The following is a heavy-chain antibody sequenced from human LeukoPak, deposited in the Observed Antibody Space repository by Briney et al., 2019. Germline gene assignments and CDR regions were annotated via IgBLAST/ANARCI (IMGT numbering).Heavy chain of an antibody. CDR2: IYYSGST. CDR1: GGSISSSRYY. Sequence: PSETLSLTCTVSGGSISSSRYYWGWIRQPPGKGLEWIGSIYYSGSTYYNPSLKSRVTISVDTSKNQFSLKLSSVTAADTAVYYCARGGYYDSSGYYPGYYFDYWGQGTLVTVSS. CDR3: ARGGYYDSSGYYPGYYFDY. J-gene: IGHJ4*02. D-gene: IGHD3-22*01. V-gene: IGHV4-39*07.